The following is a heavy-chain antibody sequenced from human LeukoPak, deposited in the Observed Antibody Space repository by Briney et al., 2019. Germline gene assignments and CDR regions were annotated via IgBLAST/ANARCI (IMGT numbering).Heavy chain of an antibody. Sequence: ASVKVSCKASGYTFTSYGFSWVRQAPGQGLEWMGCINAYNGNTNYAQKLQGRVTMTTDTSTSTAYMELRSLRSDDTAVYYCARGLLVYCSGGSCLGWFDPWGQGTLVTVSS. CDR1: GYTFTSYG. V-gene: IGHV1-18*01. J-gene: IGHJ5*02. CDR2: INAYNGNT. D-gene: IGHD2-15*01. CDR3: ARGLLVYCSGGSCLGWFDP.